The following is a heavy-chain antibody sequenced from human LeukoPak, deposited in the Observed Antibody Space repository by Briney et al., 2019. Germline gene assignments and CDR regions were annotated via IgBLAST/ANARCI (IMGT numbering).Heavy chain of an antibody. J-gene: IGHJ5*02. CDR2: INYSGST. Sequence: SETLSLTCTVFGGSIRSAYWSWVRQPPGKGLEWIGYINYSGSTNYNPSLKSRVTIAVDTSKNQFSLKLSSVTAANTAVYYCARHVYNDSTGYINWFDPWGQGTLVTVSS. D-gene: IGHD3-22*01. CDR1: GGSIRSAY. CDR3: ARHVYNDSTGYINWFDP. V-gene: IGHV4-59*08.